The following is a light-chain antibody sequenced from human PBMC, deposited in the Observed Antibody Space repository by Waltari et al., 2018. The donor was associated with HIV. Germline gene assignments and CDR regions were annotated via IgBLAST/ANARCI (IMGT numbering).Light chain of an antibody. Sequence: SYELTQPPSVSVSPGHTVRNTCSGETVGAQFVCWYQQKPGQPTLLIISEDRKRPSGIPERFSASNSGNTATLAITGTQTRDEADYYCQTWDGSAGVFGGGTKLTV. V-gene: IGLV3-1*01. CDR1: TVGAQF. J-gene: IGLJ2*01. CDR3: QTWDGSAGV. CDR2: EDR.